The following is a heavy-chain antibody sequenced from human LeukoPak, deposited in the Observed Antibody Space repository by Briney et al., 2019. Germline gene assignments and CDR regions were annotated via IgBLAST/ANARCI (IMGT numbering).Heavy chain of an antibody. CDR3: ARGSSTSPYIMDV. D-gene: IGHD2-2*01. CDR1: EYTFTDQY. J-gene: IGHJ6*02. CDR2: INPNSGGT. Sequence: ASVTVSCKASEYTFTDQYMHWVRQAPGQGLEWMGWINPNSGGTNYAQKFQGRVTITRDTSISTAYMELSRLRSDDTAVYYCARGSSTSPYIMDVWGQGTTVSVSS. V-gene: IGHV1-2*02.